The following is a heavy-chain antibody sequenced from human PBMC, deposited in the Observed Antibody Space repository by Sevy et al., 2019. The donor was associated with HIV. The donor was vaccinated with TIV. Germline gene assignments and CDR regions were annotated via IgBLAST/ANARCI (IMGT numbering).Heavy chain of an antibody. D-gene: IGHD3-22*01. CDR2: ISAYNGNT. V-gene: IGHV1-18*01. J-gene: IGHJ4*02. CDR3: ARTARYDSSGYYIRDYFDY. Sequence: ASVKVSCKASGYTLTSYGISWVRQAPRQGLEWIGWISAYNGNTNYAQTLQGRVTMTTDTSTSTAYMELRSLRSDDTAVYYCARTARYDSSGYYIRDYFDYWGQGPLVTVSS. CDR1: GYTLTSYG.